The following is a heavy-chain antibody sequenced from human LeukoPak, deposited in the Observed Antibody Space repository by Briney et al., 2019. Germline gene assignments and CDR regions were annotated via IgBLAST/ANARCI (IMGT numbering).Heavy chain of an antibody. CDR3: ARILRSTYYDFWSGYSNAFDI. CDR2: ISAYNGNT. Sequence: ASVKVSCTASGYTFTSYGISWVRQAPGQGLEWMGLISAYNGNTNYAQKLQGRVTMTTDTSTSTAYMELRSLRSDDTAVYYCARILRSTYYDFWSGYSNAFDIWGQGTMVTVSS. J-gene: IGHJ3*02. D-gene: IGHD3-3*01. CDR1: GYTFTSYG. V-gene: IGHV1-18*01.